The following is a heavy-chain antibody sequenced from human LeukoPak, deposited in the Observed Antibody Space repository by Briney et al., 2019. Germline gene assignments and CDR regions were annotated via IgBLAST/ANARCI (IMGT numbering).Heavy chain of an antibody. D-gene: IGHD3-3*01. CDR2: IDYSGST. Sequence: SETLSLTCIVSGGSISSYYWSWIRQPPGKGLEWIGYIDYSGSTNYNPSLKSRVTISVDTSKKQFSPKLSSVTAADTAVYYCARWSGYYFYWGQGTLVTVSS. V-gene: IGHV4-59*01. CDR3: ARWSGYYFY. CDR1: GGSISSYY. J-gene: IGHJ4*02.